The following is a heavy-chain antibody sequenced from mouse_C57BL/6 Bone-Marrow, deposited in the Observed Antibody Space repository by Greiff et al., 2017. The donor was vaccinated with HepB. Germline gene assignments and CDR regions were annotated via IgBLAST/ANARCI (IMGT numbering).Heavy chain of an antibody. V-gene: IGHV1-81*01. Sequence: QVQLQQSGAELARPGASVKLSCTASGYTFTSYGISWVKQRTGQGLEWIGEIYPRSGNTYYNEKFKGKATLTADKSSSTAYMELRSLTSEDSGVYFCERGGYFDVWGTGATVTVSS. J-gene: IGHJ1*03. CDR2: IYPRSGNT. CDR3: ERGGYFDV. CDR1: GYTFTSYG.